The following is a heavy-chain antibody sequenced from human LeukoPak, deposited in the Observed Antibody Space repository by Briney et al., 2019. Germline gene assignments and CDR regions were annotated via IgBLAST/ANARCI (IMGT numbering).Heavy chain of an antibody. J-gene: IGHJ4*02. Sequence: GGSLRLSCAASGFTFSTYWMTWVRQAPGKGLEWVANMKQDASEYYYADSVRGRFTISRDHAKNSLYLQMNSLRAEDTAVYYCARDRRDGHNLLDYWGQGTLVTVSS. CDR1: GFTFSTYW. V-gene: IGHV3-7*01. CDR3: ARDRRDGHNLLDY. CDR2: MKQDASEY. D-gene: IGHD5-24*01.